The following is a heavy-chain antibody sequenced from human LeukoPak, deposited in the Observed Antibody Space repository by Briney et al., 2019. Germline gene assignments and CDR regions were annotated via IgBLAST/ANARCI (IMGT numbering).Heavy chain of an antibody. V-gene: IGHV1-46*01. J-gene: IGHJ4*02. CDR1: GYTFTSYY. CDR3: ARDEVTAGLGLDY. Sequence: ASVTVSCKASGYTFTSYYMHWVRQPPGQGLEWMGIINPSGGSTSYAQNFQGRVTMTRDTSTSTVYMELSSLRSEDTAVYYCARDEVTAGLGLDYWGQGALVTVSS. D-gene: IGHD2-21*02. CDR2: INPSGGST.